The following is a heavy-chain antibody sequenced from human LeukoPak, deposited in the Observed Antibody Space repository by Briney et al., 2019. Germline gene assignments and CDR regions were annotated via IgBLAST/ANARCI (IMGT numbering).Heavy chain of an antibody. CDR3: ARQSYYYDSSGYDDPPDY. J-gene: IGHJ4*02. Sequence: ASVKVSCTASGYTFTSNAMHWVRQAPGQRLEWMGWINAGNGNTKYSQKFQGRVTITRDTSASTAYMELSSLRSEDTAVYYCARQSYYYDSSGYDDPPDYWGQGTLVTVSS. CDR2: INAGNGNT. V-gene: IGHV1-3*01. CDR1: GYTFTSNA. D-gene: IGHD3-22*01.